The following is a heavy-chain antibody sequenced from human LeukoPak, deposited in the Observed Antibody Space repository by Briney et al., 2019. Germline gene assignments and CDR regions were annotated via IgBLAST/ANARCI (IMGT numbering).Heavy chain of an antibody. Sequence: SQTLSLTCTVSGGSISGFYWSWIRHPPQKGLDWIAYMYNSGRSDYNTVLKSRVAISVDTSKSQYSLKLSSVTAADTAVYYCARGYCSGGGCYHNWFDAWGQGSLVSV. CDR3: ARGYCSGGGCYHNWFDA. CDR2: MYNSGRS. D-gene: IGHD2-15*01. V-gene: IGHV4-59*01. CDR1: GGSISGFY. J-gene: IGHJ5*02.